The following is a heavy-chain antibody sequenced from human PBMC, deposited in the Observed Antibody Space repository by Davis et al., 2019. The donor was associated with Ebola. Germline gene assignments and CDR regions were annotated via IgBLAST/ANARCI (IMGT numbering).Heavy chain of an antibody. Sequence: GESLKISCAASGFSFINAWMNWVRQSPGQGLEWVGRFRTKAYNYATVYAASVRGRFTISRDDSKNMMYLQMNSLKIEDTAVYYCTTRGFDYWGQGTLVAVSS. V-gene: IGHV3-73*01. J-gene: IGHJ4*02. CDR3: TTRGFDY. CDR2: FRTKAYNYAT. D-gene: IGHD3-10*01. CDR1: GFSFINAW.